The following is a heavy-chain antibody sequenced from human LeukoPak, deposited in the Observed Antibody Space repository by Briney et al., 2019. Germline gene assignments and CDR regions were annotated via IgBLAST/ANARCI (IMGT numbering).Heavy chain of an antibody. V-gene: IGHV3-53*01. CDR2: IYSGGST. J-gene: IGHJ4*03. D-gene: IGHD2-21*01. CDR3: GRDCYCERSPYCTFDS. CDR1: GFIISNND. Sequence: GGSLTLSCAASGFIISNNDRSWIRQAPGKGLEWVSFIYSGGSTYYTDSVKGRFTILRDRSKNTLSLQMNTLSAGDTAVYYCGRDCYCERSPYCTFDSWGDGSLGTVSS.